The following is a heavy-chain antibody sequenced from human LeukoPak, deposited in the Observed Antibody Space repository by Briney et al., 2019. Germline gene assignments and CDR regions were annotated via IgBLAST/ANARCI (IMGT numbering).Heavy chain of an antibody. CDR3: AEGAVAKLDY. Sequence: GGSLRLSCAASGFTFSNYAMSWVRQAPGKGLEWVSGISGSGGSTNYADSVKGRFTISRDNSKNTLSLQMNSLRAEDTAVYYCAEGAVAKLDYWGQGTLVTVS. D-gene: IGHD6-19*01. V-gene: IGHV3-23*01. CDR1: GFTFSNYA. J-gene: IGHJ4*02. CDR2: ISGSGGST.